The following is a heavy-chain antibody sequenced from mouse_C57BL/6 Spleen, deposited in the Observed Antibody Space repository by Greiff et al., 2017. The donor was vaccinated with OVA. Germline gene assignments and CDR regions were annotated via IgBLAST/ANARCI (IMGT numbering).Heavy chain of an antibody. CDR1: GYTFTSYW. Sequence: QVQLQQPGAELVKPGASVQLSCKASGYTFTSYWMHWVKQRPGQGLEWIGMIHPTSGSTNYNEKFKSKATLTVDKSSSTAYMQLSSLTSEDSAVYYCARSGVMNDYDNYFDYWGQGTTLTVSS. CDR3: ARSGVMNDYDNYFDY. CDR2: IHPTSGST. D-gene: IGHD2-4*01. V-gene: IGHV1-64*01. J-gene: IGHJ2*01.